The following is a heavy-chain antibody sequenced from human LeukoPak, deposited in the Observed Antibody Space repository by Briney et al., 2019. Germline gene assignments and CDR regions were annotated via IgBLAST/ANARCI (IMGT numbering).Heavy chain of an antibody. J-gene: IGHJ4*02. Sequence: PGGSLRPSCAASGISFSGHGIHWVRQAPGKGLEWVAVIWYDGSNIYYTDSVKGRFTTSRDNSKNTLYLQMNSLRAEDTALYYCARARNDYDSNGFSLLDYWGQGTLVTVSS. D-gene: IGHD3-22*01. CDR2: IWYDGSNI. CDR3: ARARNDYDSNGFSLLDY. CDR1: GISFSGHG. V-gene: IGHV3-33*01.